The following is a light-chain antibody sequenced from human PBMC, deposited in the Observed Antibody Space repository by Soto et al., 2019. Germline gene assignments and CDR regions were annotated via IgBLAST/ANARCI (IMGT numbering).Light chain of an antibody. V-gene: IGKV1-33*01. CDR3: EQYDSLPGT. Sequence: DIQVTQSPSSLSVSVGDRVTITCRASQDINSFLNWYQQKPGKAPKLLIYDASHLETGVPSRFSGSQSGTYFTFTITSLQPEDIATYYCEQYDSLPGTFGQGTRLEVK. CDR2: DAS. CDR1: QDINSF. J-gene: IGKJ5*01.